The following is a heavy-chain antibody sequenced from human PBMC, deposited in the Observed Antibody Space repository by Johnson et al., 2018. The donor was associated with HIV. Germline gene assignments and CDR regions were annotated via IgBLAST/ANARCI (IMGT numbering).Heavy chain of an antibody. J-gene: IGHJ3*02. V-gene: IGHV3-30*04. CDR3: AREGEGGAFDI. CDR1: GFTFSTYA. CDR2: ISYDGSNK. D-gene: IGHD3-16*01. Sequence: QVQLMESGGGVVQPGRSLRVSCAASGFTFSTYAMHWVRQAPGKGLEWVAVISYDGSNKYYADSVKGRFTISRDNSKNTLYLQMNSLRAEDTAVYYCAREGEGGAFDIWGQGTMVTVSS.